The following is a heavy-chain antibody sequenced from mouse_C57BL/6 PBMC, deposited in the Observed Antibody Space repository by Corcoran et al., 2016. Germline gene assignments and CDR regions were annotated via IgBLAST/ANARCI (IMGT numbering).Heavy chain of an antibody. CDR2: IDPEDGET. V-gene: IGHV14-2*01. CDR1: GFNIKDYY. D-gene: IGHD1-2*01. CDR3: ARSEGLRRLSYWYFDV. Sequence: EVQLQQSGAELVKPGASVKLSCTASGFNIKDYYMHWVKQRTEQGLEWIGRIDPEDGETNYAPKFQGKATITADTSSNTAYLQLSSLTSEDTAVYYCARSEGLRRLSYWYFDVWGTGTTVTVSS. J-gene: IGHJ1*03.